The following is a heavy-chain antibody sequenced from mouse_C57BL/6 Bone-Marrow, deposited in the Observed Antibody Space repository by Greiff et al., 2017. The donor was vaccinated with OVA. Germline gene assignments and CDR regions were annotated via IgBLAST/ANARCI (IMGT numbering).Heavy chain of an antibody. J-gene: IGHJ3*01. V-gene: IGHV1-19*01. CDR2: ITPYDGGT. CDR3: ARRFAY. CDR1: GYTFTDYY. Sequence: VHVKQSGPVLVKPGASVKMSCKASGYTFTDYYMNWVQQTHGKSLEWIGVITPYDGGTSYNQKFKGKATLTVAKSSSPAYMELNSLTAEDSAVYYCARRFAYWGQGTLVTVSA.